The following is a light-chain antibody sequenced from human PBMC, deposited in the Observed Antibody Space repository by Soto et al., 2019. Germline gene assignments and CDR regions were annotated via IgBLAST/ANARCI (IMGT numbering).Light chain of an antibody. V-gene: IGLV2-14*03. CDR1: SSDVGAYNY. Sequence: QSVLTQPASVSGSPGQSITISCTGTSSDVGAYNYASWYQHHPGKAPKLMIYDVSNRPSGVSNRFSGSKSGNTASLTISGLQAEDEADYYCSSYTSSSIPVFGGGTKLTVL. J-gene: IGLJ2*01. CDR3: SSYTSSSIPV. CDR2: DVS.